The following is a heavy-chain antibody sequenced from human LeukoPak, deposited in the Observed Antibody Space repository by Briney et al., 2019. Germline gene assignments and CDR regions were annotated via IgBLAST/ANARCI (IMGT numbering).Heavy chain of an antibody. D-gene: IGHD7-27*01. CDR3: AKNWGYFDY. Sequence: GGSLRLSCAASGFTFSSYSMNWVRQAPGKGLEWVATIKQDGSEKYYVDSMKGRFTISRDNAKNSLYLQMNSLRAEDTAVYYCAKNWGYFDYWGQGTLVTVSS. J-gene: IGHJ4*02. V-gene: IGHV3-7*01. CDR1: GFTFSSYS. CDR2: IKQDGSEK.